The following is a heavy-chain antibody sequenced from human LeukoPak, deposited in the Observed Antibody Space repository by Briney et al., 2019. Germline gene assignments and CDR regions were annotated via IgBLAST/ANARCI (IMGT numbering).Heavy chain of an antibody. J-gene: IGHJ6*03. CDR3: AGRPYYYYYYMDV. CDR1: GGSFSGYY. CDR2: INHSGST. V-gene: IGHV4-34*01. Sequence: PSETLSLTCAVYGGSFSGYYWSWIRQPPGKGLEWIGEINHSGSTNYNPSLKSRVTISVDTSKNQFSLKLSSVTAADTAVYYCAGRPYYYYYYMDVWGKGTTVTVSS.